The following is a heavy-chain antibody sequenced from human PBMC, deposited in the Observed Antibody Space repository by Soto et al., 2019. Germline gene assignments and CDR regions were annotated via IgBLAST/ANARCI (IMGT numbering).Heavy chain of an antibody. V-gene: IGHV3-15*01. D-gene: IGHD5-18*01. J-gene: IGHJ4*02. Sequence: EVQLVESGGGLVKPGGSLRLSCAASGFTFSNAWMSWVRQAPGKGLEWVGRIKSKTDGGTTDYAAPVKGRFTISRDDSKNTLYLQMNSLKTEDTAVYYCTTDLALDTAIAYWGQGTLVTFSS. CDR2: IKSKTDGGTT. CDR1: GFTFSNAW. CDR3: TTDLALDTAIAY.